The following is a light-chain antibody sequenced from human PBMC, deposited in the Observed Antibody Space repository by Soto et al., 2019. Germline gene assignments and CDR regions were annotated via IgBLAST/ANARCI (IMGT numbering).Light chain of an antibody. CDR3: QSYDSSLSDV. Sequence: QAVVTQPPSVSGAPGQRVTISCTGSSSNIGAGYDVHWYQQLPGTAPKLLIYGNSNRPSGVPDRFSGPKSGTSASLAITGLQAEDEADYYCQSYDSSLSDVFGTGTKLTVL. J-gene: IGLJ1*01. CDR2: GNS. V-gene: IGLV1-40*01. CDR1: SSNIGAGYD.